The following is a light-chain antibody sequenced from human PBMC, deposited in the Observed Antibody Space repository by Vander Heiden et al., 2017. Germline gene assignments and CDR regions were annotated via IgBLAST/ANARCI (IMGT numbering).Light chain of an antibody. V-gene: IGKV3-20*01. CDR1: QSVSSSY. CDR3: QRYGSSPLT. J-gene: IGKJ4*01. Sequence: FLLPRSPGTLSVSPGERATLSCRASQSVSSSYLAWYQQKPGQAPRLLIYGASSRATGIPDRCSGSGSGTDFTLTISRLEPEDFAVYYWQRYGSSPLTFGGGTKVEIK. CDR2: GAS.